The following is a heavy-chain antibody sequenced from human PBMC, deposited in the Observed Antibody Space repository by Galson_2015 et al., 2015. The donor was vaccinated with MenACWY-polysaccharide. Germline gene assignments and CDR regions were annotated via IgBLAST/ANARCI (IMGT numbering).Heavy chain of an antibody. J-gene: IGHJ4*02. CDR3: ATGAGDFDH. V-gene: IGHV3-21*01. CDR2: ISGSSSYI. Sequence: SLRLSCAGSGFTFSTHSMIWVRQAPGKGLEWVSAISGSSSYIYYADSVKGRFTISRDNAKNSLYLQMNSLRAEDTAVYYCATGAGDFDHWDQGTRVTVSS. D-gene: IGHD4/OR15-4a*01. CDR1: GFTFSTHS.